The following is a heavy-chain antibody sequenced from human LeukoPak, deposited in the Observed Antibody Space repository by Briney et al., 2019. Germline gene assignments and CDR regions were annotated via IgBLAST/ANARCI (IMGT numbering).Heavy chain of an antibody. V-gene: IGHV1-69*13. J-gene: IGHJ5*02. CDR1: GGTFSSYA. Sequence: SVKVSCKASGGTFSSYAISWVRQAPGQGLEWMGGIIPIFGTANYAQKFQGGVTITADESTSTAYMELSRLRFEDTAVYYCAKIYCSSTSCYDGRGWFDPWGQGTLVTVSS. CDR2: IIPIFGTA. D-gene: IGHD2-2*01. CDR3: AKIYCSSTSCYDGRGWFDP.